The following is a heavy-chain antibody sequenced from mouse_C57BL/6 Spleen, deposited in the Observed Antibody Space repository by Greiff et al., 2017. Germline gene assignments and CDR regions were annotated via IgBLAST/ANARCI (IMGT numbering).Heavy chain of an antibody. J-gene: IGHJ2*01. CDR3: ARERGITTVVPRDY. CDR2: INPYNGDT. CDR1: GYSFTGYF. D-gene: IGHD1-1*01. V-gene: IGHV1-20*01. Sequence: VQLQQSGPELVKPGDSVKISCKASGYSFTGYFMNWVMQSHGKSLEWIGRINPYNGDTFYNQKFKGKDTLTVDKSSSTAHMELRSLTSEDSAVYYCARERGITTVVPRDYWGQGTTLTVSS.